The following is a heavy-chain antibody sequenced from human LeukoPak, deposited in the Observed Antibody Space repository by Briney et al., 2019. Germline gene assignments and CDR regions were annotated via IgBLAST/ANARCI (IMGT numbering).Heavy chain of an antibody. Sequence: PGRSLRLSCTAYGFPFGDSAMHWVRQAPGKGLEWVGFIRNKAHGGTTEYAASVKGRFTISRDDSKTISYLQMNSLESDDTAVYYCTRDRYSYNWFDPWGQGTLVTVSS. V-gene: IGHV3-49*04. J-gene: IGHJ5*02. CDR1: GFPFGDSA. D-gene: IGHD1-26*01. CDR3: TRDRYSYNWFDP. CDR2: IRNKAHGGTT.